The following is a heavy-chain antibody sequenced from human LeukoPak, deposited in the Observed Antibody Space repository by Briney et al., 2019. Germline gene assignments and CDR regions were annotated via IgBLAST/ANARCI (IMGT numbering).Heavy chain of an antibody. CDR3: AKNIGGFDY. D-gene: IGHD4-23*01. CDR1: DFSFITYA. J-gene: IGHJ4*02. Sequence: QSGGSLRLSCAASDFSFITYAMSWVRQAPGKGLEWVSTISGGGDATYYADSVKGRFTISRDNSKNTLYLQMNSLRVEDTAVYYCAKNIGGFDYWGQGTLVTVSS. CDR2: ISGGGDAT. V-gene: IGHV3-23*01.